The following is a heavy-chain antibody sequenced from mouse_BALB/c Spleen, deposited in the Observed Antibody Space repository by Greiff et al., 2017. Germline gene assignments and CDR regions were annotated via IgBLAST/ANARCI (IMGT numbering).Heavy chain of an antibody. CDR3: ARHRDHYFDY. Sequence: DVKLQESGGGLVKPGGSLKLSCAASGFTFSSYAMSWVRQTPEKRLEWVATISSGGSYTYSPDSVKGRFTISRDNAKNTLYLQMSSLRSEDTAMYYCARHRDHYFDYWGQGTTLTVSS. CDR2: ISSGGSYT. J-gene: IGHJ2*01. CDR1: GFTFSSYA. V-gene: IGHV5-9-3*01. D-gene: IGHD3-3*01.